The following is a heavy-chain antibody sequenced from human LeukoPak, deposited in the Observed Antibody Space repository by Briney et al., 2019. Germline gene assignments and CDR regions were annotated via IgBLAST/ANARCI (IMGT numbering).Heavy chain of an antibody. CDR1: VFTFSTYD. J-gene: IGHJ4*02. D-gene: IGHD2-21*01. CDR3: AKDRETFSSYGYFDY. V-gene: IGHV3-30*02. CDR2: IRYDGLKK. Sequence: PGGSLRLSCATSVFTFSTYDMHSVRQAPGKGLEWVSHIRYDGLKKRYADSVRGRVTVSRDNSKNTLYLQMNSLRAEDTAVYYCAKDRETFSSYGYFDYWGQGTLVPVSS.